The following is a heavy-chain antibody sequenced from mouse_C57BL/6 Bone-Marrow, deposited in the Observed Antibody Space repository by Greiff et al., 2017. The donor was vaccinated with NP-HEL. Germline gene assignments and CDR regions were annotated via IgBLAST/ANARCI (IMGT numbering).Heavy chain of an antibody. Sequence: QVQLQQSGPELVKPGASVKISCKASGYAFSSSWMNWVKQRPGKGLEWIGRIYPGDGDTNYNGKFKGKATLTADKSSSTAYMQLSSLTSWDSAVYFCAMSGDYGSSFCCWYVGVGGTGTAVTVTS. CDR2: IYPGDGDT. D-gene: IGHD1-1*01. J-gene: IGHJ1*03. CDR1: GYAFSSSW. V-gene: IGHV1-82*01. CDR3: AMSGDYGSSFCCWYVGV.